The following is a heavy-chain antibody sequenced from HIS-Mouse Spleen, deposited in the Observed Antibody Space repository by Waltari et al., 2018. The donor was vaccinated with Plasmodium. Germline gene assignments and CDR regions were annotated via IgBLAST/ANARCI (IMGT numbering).Heavy chain of an antibody. D-gene: IGHD6-13*01. J-gene: IGHJ2*01. V-gene: IGHV3-7*01. CDR2: IKQDGSEK. Sequence: EVQLVESGGGLVQPGGSLRLSCPASGLPFSSYWMSWVRQAPGKGLEWVANIKQDGSEKYYVDSVKGRFTISRDNAKNSLYLQMNSLRAEDTAVYYCASSWYWYFDLWGRGTLVTVSS. CDR3: ASSWYWYFDL. CDR1: GLPFSSYW.